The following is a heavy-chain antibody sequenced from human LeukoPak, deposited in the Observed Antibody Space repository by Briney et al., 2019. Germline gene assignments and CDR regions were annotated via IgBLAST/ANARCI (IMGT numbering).Heavy chain of an antibody. CDR1: GYTLTELS. V-gene: IGHV1-24*01. CDR2: FDPEDGET. J-gene: IGHJ4*02. Sequence: ASVKVSCKVSGYTLTELSMHWVRQAPGKELEWMGGFDPEDGETIYAQKFQGRVTMTEDTSTDTAYMELSSLRSEDTAVYYCVRSLAVDGTRAYWGQGTPVIVSS. D-gene: IGHD6-19*01. CDR3: VRSLAVDGTRAY.